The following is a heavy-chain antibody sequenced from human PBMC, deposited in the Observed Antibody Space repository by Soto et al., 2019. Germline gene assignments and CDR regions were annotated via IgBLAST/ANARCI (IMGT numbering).Heavy chain of an antibody. CDR3: ARGDSRYSGL. CDR2: INPSGST. D-gene: IGHD6-19*01. CDR1: GGSFSSYY. V-gene: IGHV4-34*01. J-gene: IGHJ4*02. Sequence: QVQLRQWGAGLLKPSESLSLPCAVYGGSFSSYYWTWIRQPPGKGLEWIGEINPSGSTNYNPSLKSRVTISVDTSRNQFSLRLTSVTAADTAVYCCARGDSRYSGLWGQGILVTVSS.